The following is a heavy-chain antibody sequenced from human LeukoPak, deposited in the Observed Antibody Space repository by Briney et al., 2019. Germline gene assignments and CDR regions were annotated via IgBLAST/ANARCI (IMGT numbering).Heavy chain of an antibody. CDR2: IYYSGST. D-gene: IGHD2-2*02. V-gene: IGHV4-59*01. CDR3: AVSTPSGRRGYCSSTSCDKGVNAFDI. Sequence: SETLSLTCTVSGGSISSYYWSWIRQPPGKGLEWIGYIYYSGSTNYNPSLKSRVTISVDTSKNQFSLKLSSVTAADTAVYYCAVSTPSGRRGYCSSTSCDKGVNAFDIWGQGTMVTVSS. J-gene: IGHJ3*02. CDR1: GGSISSYY.